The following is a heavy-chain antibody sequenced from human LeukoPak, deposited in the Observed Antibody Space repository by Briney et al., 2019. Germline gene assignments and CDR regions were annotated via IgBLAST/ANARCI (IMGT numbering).Heavy chain of an antibody. V-gene: IGHV4-39*07. CDR1: SGSISTSNYY. Sequence: SETLSLTCTVSSGSISTSNYYWGWIRQPPGKGLEWIGSIYYSGSTYYNPSLKSRLTISVDTSKNQFSLKLSSVTAADTAVYYRARTRFLEWLFDYWGQGTLVTVSS. CDR3: ARTRFLEWLFDY. CDR2: IYYSGST. J-gene: IGHJ4*02. D-gene: IGHD3-3*01.